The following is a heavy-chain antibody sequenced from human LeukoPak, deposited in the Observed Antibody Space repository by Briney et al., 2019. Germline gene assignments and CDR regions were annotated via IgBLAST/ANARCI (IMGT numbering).Heavy chain of an antibody. CDR3: ARAYGSGSYYNWFDP. D-gene: IGHD3-10*01. Sequence: GGSLRLSCAASGFTVSSNYRSWVRQAPGKGLEWVSVIYSGGSTYYADSVKGRFTISRDNSKNTLYLQMNSLRAEDTAVYYCARAYGSGSYYNWFDPWGQGTLVTVSS. J-gene: IGHJ5*02. CDR1: GFTVSSNY. CDR2: IYSGGST. V-gene: IGHV3-66*01.